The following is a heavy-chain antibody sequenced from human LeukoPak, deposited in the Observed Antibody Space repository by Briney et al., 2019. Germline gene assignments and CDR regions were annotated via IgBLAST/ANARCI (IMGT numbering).Heavy chain of an antibody. J-gene: IGHJ4*02. CDR3: TKTQSGTYSYFDH. CDR1: GFTFSKSA. V-gene: IGHV3-23*01. D-gene: IGHD1-26*01. Sequence: GGSLRLSCAASGFTFSKSAMSWVRQAPGKGLEWVSVISESDSDTYYADSVKGRFTISRDTSTDTLFLQLSSLRAEDTAVYYCTKTQSGTYSYFDHWGQGALVTVSS. CDR2: ISESDSDT.